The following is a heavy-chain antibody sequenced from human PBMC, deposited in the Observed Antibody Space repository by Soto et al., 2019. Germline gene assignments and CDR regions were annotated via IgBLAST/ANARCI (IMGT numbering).Heavy chain of an antibody. D-gene: IGHD2-15*01. J-gene: IGHJ6*02. V-gene: IGHV5-10-1*01. CDR2: IDPSDSYT. CDR3: ARRAIYCSGGSCHNYYYYGMDV. Sequence: GESLKISCKGSGYSFTSYWISWVRQMPGKGLEWMGRIDPSDSYTNYSPSFQGHVTISADKSISTAYLQWSSLKASDTAMYYCARRAIYCSGGSCHNYYYYGMDVWGQGTTVTVSS. CDR1: GYSFTSYW.